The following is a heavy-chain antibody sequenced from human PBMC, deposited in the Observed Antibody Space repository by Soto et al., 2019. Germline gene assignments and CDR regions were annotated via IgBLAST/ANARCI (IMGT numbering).Heavy chain of an antibody. CDR3: AHPSSAYSGWYRSIWFDP. J-gene: IGHJ5*02. D-gene: IGHD6-19*01. CDR2: IYWNDDK. CDR1: GFSLSTSGVG. Sequence: QITLKESGPTLVKPTQTLTLTCTFSGFSLSTSGVGVGWIRQPPGKALEWLALIYWNDDKRYSPSLKSRLTIPKDTSKNQVVLTMTNMDPVDTATYYCAHPSSAYSGWYRSIWFDPWGQGTLVTVSS. V-gene: IGHV2-5*01.